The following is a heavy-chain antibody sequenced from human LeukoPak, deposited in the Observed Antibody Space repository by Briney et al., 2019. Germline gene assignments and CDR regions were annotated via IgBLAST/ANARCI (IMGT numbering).Heavy chain of an antibody. J-gene: IGHJ4*02. CDR3: ATDFNWAWNY. V-gene: IGHV3-30*02. Sequence: GGSLRLSCVASGFRFSTYGMHWVRQAPGKGLEWVSFIRHEGIDKYYAQSVKGRFTISRDDSRNTQYLQTNSLRSEDTAIYYCATDFNWAWNYWGQGTLVTVSS. D-gene: IGHD7-27*01. CDR1: GFRFSTYG. CDR2: IRHEGIDK.